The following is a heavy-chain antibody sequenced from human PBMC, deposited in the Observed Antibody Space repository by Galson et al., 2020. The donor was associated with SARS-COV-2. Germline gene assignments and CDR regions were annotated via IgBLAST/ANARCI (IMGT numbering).Heavy chain of an antibody. CDR1: GFTFSSYA. J-gene: IGHJ6*02. CDR3: AKFRRESSGWYLGYGMDV. Sequence: GGSLRLSGAAPGFTFSSYAMSWVRQAPGKGLEWVSAISGSGGSTYYADSVKGRFTISRDNSKNTLYLQMNSLRAEDTAVYYCAKFRRESSGWYLGYGMDVWGQGTTVTVSS. D-gene: IGHD6-19*01. CDR2: ISGSGGST. V-gene: IGHV3-23*01.